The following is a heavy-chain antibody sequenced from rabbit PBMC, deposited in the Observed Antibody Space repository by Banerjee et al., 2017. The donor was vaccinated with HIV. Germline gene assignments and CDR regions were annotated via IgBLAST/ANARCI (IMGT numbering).Heavy chain of an antibody. V-gene: IGHV1S40*01. CDR2: IATGSSGFT. J-gene: IGHJ6*01. CDR3: ARDTGTSFSTYGMDL. CDR1: GIDFDDSYY. Sequence: QSLEESGGDLVKPGASLTLTCKASGIDFDDSYYMCWVRQAPGKGLEWIACIATGSSGFTYYASWAKGRFTCSKASSTTVTLQMTSLTAADTATYFCARDTGTSFSTYGMDLWGPGTLVTVS. D-gene: IGHD8-1*01.